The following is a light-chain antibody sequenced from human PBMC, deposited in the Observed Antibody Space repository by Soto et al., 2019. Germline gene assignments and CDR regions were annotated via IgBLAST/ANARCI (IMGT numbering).Light chain of an antibody. CDR1: QSVSTN. CDR2: GAS. J-gene: IGKJ4*01. V-gene: IGKV3-15*01. CDR3: QQYNYRRPPVT. Sequence: DIVLTQSPVTVSVSPGERATLSCRASQSVSTNLAWYQHKLGQAPRLLIYGASTRVTGIPARFSGSGSGTDFTLTINYMKSEDFGPYYCQQYNYRRPPVTFGGGTKVEI.